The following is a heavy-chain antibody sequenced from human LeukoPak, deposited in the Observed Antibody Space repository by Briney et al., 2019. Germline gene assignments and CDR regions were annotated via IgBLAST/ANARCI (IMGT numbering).Heavy chain of an antibody. CDR1: GYTFTSYG. Sequence: ASVKVSCKASGYTFTSYGISWVRQAPGQELEWMGWISAYNGNTNYAQKLQGRVTMTTDTSTSTAYMELRSLRSDDTAVYYCARDLGRDGYNCWFDPWGQGTLVTVSS. CDR2: ISAYNGNT. CDR3: ARDLGRDGYNCWFDP. D-gene: IGHD5-24*01. J-gene: IGHJ5*02. V-gene: IGHV1-18*01.